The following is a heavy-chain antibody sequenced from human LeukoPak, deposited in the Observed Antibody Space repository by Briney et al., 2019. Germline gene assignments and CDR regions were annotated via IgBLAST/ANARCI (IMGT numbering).Heavy chain of an antibody. J-gene: IGHJ4*02. Sequence: GGSLRLSCAASEFTFSSYWMHWVRQAPGKGPVWLSRISSDGSSRNYADSVNGRFTISRDNAKSTLYLQMNSLRAEDTATYYCATFTERENYHYTANLWGQGTLVIVS. CDR3: ATFTERENYHYTANL. CDR1: EFTFSSYW. CDR2: ISSDGSSR. D-gene: IGHD3-16*02. V-gene: IGHV3-74*01.